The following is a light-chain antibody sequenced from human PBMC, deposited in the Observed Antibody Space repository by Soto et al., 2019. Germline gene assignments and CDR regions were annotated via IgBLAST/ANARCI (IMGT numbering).Light chain of an antibody. J-gene: IGKJ1*01. V-gene: IGKV3-11*01. CDR2: DAF. Sequence: EIVLTQSPATLSLSPGERATLSCSASQSVRNQLAWYQQKPGQAPRLLIYDAFNRATGIPGRFSGSGSGTDFNLTNSRLEPEDFSVYYCQQRSYWTWTFGQGTKVEIK. CDR3: QQRSYWTWT. CDR1: QSVRNQ.